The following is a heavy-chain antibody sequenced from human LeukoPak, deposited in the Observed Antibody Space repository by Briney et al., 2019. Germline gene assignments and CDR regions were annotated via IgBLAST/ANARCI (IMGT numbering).Heavy chain of an antibody. CDR1: GGSISSGGYY. Sequence: PSQTLSLTCTVSGGSISSGGYYWSWLRQPPGKGLEWIGYIYYSGSTNYNPSLKSRVTISVDTSKNQFSLKLSSVTAADTAVYYCARVLEPGAFDIWGQGTMVTVSS. V-gene: IGHV4-61*08. CDR2: IYYSGST. CDR3: ARVLEPGAFDI. D-gene: IGHD3-10*01. J-gene: IGHJ3*02.